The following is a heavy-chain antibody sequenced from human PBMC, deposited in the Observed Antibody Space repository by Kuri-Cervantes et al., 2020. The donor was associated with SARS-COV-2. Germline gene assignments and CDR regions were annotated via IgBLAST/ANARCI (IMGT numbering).Heavy chain of an antibody. CDR2: IIPIFGTA. V-gene: IGHV1-69*06. D-gene: IGHD3-10*01. J-gene: IGHJ4*02. CDR3: ARVVRGVIIEGDY. Sequence: SVKVSCKASGGTFSSYAISWVRQAPGQGLEWMGGIIPIFGTANYAQKFQGRVTITADKSTSTAYMELSSLRAEDTAVYYCARVVRGVIIEGDYWGQGTLVTDSS. CDR1: GGTFSSYA.